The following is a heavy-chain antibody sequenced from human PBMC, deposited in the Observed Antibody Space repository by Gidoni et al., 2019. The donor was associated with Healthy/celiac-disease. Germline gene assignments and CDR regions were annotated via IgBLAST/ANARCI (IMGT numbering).Heavy chain of an antibody. V-gene: IGHV1-18*01. D-gene: IGHD3-10*01. J-gene: IGHJ4*02. CDR3: ARDLSRDYYGSGSYSLDY. CDR2: ISPYNGNT. CDR1: GYTFTNYG. Sequence: QVQLVQSGAEVKKPGASVTVSCKASGYTFTNYGITWVRQAPGQGLEWMGWISPYNGNTNFAQKLQGRVTMTTDTSTSTTYMELRSLRSDDTAVYYCARDLSRDYYGSGSYSLDYWGQGILVTVSS.